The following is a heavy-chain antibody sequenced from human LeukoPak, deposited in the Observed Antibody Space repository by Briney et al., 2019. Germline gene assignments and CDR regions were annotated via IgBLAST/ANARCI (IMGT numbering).Heavy chain of an antibody. J-gene: IGHJ4*02. V-gene: IGHV1-69*05. Sequence: SVKVSCKASGGTCSSYAISSVRQAPGQGLEWMGGIIPIFGTTNYAQKFQGRVTITTDESTSTAYMELSSLRSEDTAVYYCARGRGDIVTDYWGQGTLVTVSS. CDR3: ARGRGDIVTDY. CDR1: GGTCSSYA. D-gene: IGHD2-15*01. CDR2: IIPIFGTT.